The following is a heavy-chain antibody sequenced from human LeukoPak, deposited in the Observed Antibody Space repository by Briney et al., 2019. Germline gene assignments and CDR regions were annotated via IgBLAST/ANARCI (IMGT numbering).Heavy chain of an antibody. CDR2: ISTGNGNT. D-gene: IGHD1-26*01. Sequence: ASVKVSCKASGYTFTSYAIHWVRQAPGQRLEWMGWISTGNGNTKYSQNFQGRVTFISNTSATTAFMELSSLRSEDAAVYYCARDSGSGSNDYWGQGTLVTVSS. V-gene: IGHV1-3*04. CDR1: GYTFTSYA. J-gene: IGHJ4*02. CDR3: ARDSGSGSNDY.